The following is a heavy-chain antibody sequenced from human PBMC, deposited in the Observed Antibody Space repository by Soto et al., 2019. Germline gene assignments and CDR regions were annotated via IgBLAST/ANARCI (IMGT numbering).Heavy chain of an antibody. J-gene: IGHJ6*03. CDR1: GYSFTSYW. V-gene: IGHV5-51*01. Sequence: GESLKISCKGSGYSFTSYWIGWVRQMPGKGLEWMGIIYPGDSDTRYSPSFQGQVTISADKSISTAYLQWSSLKASDTAMYYCARHGSYYDFGRIHAENYYYMDVWGKGTTVTVSS. D-gene: IGHD3-3*01. CDR3: ARHGSYYDFGRIHAENYYYMDV. CDR2: IYPGDSDT.